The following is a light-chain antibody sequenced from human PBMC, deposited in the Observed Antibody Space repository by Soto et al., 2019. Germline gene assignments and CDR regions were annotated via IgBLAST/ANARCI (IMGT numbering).Light chain of an antibody. CDR2: KAS. CDR3: QHYNSYSEA. Sequence: IQMTQSPSSLSASLGDRVIITCRASQTISSWLAWYQQKPGKAPKLLIYKASTLKSGVPSRFSGSGSGTEFTLTISSLQPDDFATYYCQHYNSYSEAFGQGTKVDIK. CDR1: QTISSW. V-gene: IGKV1-5*03. J-gene: IGKJ1*01.